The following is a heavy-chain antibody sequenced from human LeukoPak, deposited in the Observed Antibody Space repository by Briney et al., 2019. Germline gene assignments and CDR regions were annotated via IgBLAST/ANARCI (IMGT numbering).Heavy chain of an antibody. CDR1: GGSISSSSYY. CDR3: ARHGRAAGIGYY. Sequence: SETLSLTCTVSGGSISSSSYYWGWIRQPPGKGLEWIGSIYYSGSTYYNPSLKSRVTISVDTSKNQFSLKLSSVTAADTAVYYCARHGRAAGIGYYWGQGTLVTVSS. J-gene: IGHJ4*02. V-gene: IGHV4-39*01. CDR2: IYYSGST. D-gene: IGHD6-19*01.